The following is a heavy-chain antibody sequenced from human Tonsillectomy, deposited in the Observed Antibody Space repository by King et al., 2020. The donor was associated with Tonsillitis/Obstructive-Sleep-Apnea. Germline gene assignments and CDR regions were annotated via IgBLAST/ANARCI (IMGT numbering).Heavy chain of an antibody. J-gene: IGHJ4*02. CDR2: INWNGGST. CDR3: VRGHSSGWTTFDY. CDR1: GFTFDNHG. Sequence: VQLVESGGGVVRPGGSLRLSCAASGFTFDNHGMSWVRQAPGKGLEWVSGINWNGGSTGYADSVKGRFTISRDNAKNSLYLQLNSLRAEDTALYHCVRGHSSGWTTFDYGGQGTLVTVSS. D-gene: IGHD6-19*01. V-gene: IGHV3-20*01.